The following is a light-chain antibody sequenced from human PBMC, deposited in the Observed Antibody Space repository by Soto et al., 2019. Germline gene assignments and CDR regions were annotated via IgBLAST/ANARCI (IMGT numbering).Light chain of an antibody. CDR2: DAS. CDR1: QSISRY. J-gene: IGKJ1*01. CDR3: HQRYSTPRT. V-gene: IGKV1-39*01. Sequence: DIQMTQSPSSLSASVRDIVTITCRASQSISRYSNWYPQTPGKAPKLLIYDASTLPSGVPSRFRGSGSGTDFTLPISSLQPEDFATYYCHQRYSTPRTFGQGTKVEIK.